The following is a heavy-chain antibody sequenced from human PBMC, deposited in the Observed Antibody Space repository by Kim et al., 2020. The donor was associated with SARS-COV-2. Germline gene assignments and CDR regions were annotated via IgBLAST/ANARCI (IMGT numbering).Heavy chain of an antibody. D-gene: IGHD5-12*01. CDR3: AREPDIVATVYYYYYGMEV. V-gene: IGHV1-18*01. CDR2: ISAYNGNT. CDR1: GYTFTSYG. J-gene: IGHJ6*02. Sequence: ASVKVSCKASGYTFTSYGISWVRQAPGQGLEWMGWISAYNGNTNYAQKLQGRVTLTTDTPTSTAYMELRSLRSDDTAVYYCAREPDIVATVYYYYYGMEVWGQGTTVTVSS.